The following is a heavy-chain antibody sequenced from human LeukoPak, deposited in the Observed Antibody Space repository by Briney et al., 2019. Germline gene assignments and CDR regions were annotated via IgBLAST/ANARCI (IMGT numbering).Heavy chain of an antibody. J-gene: IGHJ3*02. V-gene: IGHV4-59*11. CDR1: GGSISSHY. CDR3: ARVGILWFGDSSGAFDI. D-gene: IGHD3-10*01. CDR2: IYYSGST. Sequence: SGTLSLTCAVSGGSISSHYWSWIRQPPGKGLEWIGYIYYSGSTNYNPSLKSRVTISVDTSKNQFSLKLSSVTAADTAVYYCARVGILWFGDSSGAFDIWGQGTMVTVSS.